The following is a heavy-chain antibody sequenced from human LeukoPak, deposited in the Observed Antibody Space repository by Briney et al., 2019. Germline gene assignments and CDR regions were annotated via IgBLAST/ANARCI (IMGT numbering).Heavy chain of an antibody. D-gene: IGHD3-22*01. J-gene: IGHJ4*02. V-gene: IGHV3-20*04. Sequence: PGGSLRLSCAASGFTFDDYGMSWVRQAPGKGLEWVSGINWNGGSTGYADSVKGRFTISRDDAKNSLYLQMNSLRAEDTALYYCARGAGGNYYYDSSGYMDYWGQGTLVTVSS. CDR1: GFTFDDYG. CDR3: ARGAGGNYYYDSSGYMDY. CDR2: INWNGGST.